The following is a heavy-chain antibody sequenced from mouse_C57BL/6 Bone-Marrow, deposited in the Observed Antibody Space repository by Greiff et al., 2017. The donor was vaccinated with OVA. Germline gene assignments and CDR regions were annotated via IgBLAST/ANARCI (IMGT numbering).Heavy chain of an antibody. CDR3: ARYSNYVWYFDV. V-gene: IGHV14-3*01. CDR1: GFNIKNTY. CDR2: IDPANGNT. J-gene: IGHJ1*03. Sequence: EVMLVESVAELVRPGASVKLSCTASGFNIKNTYMHWVKQRPEQGLEWIGRIDPANGNTKYAPKFQGKATITADTSSNTAYLHLTSRTSEDTAIYYCARYSNYVWYFDVWGTGTTVTVSS. D-gene: IGHD2-5*01.